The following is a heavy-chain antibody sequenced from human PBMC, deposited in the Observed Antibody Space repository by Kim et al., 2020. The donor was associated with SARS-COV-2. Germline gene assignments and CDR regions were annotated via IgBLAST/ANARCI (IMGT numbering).Heavy chain of an antibody. D-gene: IGHD3-3*01. J-gene: IGHJ5*01. V-gene: IGHV1-18*04. CDR1: GYSFTTFG. CDR2: IKPNSGNT. CDR3: ARSLHSDYDFGDGFTHHWF. Sequence: ASVKVSCKASGYSFTTFGITWVRQAPGQGLEWMGWIKPNSGNTNYAEKFQGRFTITADTSTATAYMELERLTSYDTAVYYCARSLHSDYDFGDGFTHHWF.